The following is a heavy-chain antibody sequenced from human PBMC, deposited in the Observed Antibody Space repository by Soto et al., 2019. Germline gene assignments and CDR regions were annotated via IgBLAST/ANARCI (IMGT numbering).Heavy chain of an antibody. CDR1: GYTFASYA. V-gene: IGHV1-3*01. J-gene: IGHJ6*02. Sequence: ASVKVSCKASGYTFASYAMRWVRQAPGQRLEWMGWINAGNGNTKYSQKFQGRVTITRDTSASTAYMGLSSLRSEDTAVYYCASSRITMVPYGMDVWGQGTTVTVS. D-gene: IGHD3-10*01. CDR2: INAGNGNT. CDR3: ASSRITMVPYGMDV.